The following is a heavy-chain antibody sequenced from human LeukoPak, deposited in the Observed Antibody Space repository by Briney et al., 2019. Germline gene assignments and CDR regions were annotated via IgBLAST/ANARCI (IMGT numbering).Heavy chain of an antibody. D-gene: IGHD6-13*01. CDR1: GGSISSYY. J-gene: IGHJ5*02. Sequence: SETLSLTCTVSGGSISSYYWSWIQQPPGKGLEWIGYIYYSGSTNYNPSLKSRVTISVDTSKNQFSLKLSSVTAADTAVYYCARESTLSSSYPLDPWGQGTLVTVSS. CDR3: ARESTLSSSYPLDP. V-gene: IGHV4-59*01. CDR2: IYYSGST.